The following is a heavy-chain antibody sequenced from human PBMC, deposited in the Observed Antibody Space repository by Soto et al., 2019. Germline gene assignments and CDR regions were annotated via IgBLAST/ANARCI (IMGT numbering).Heavy chain of an antibody. D-gene: IGHD1-1*01. Sequence: QVQLVQSGAEVKKPGSSVKVSCKASGGTFSNYPVSWVRQAPGQGLEWMGGIIPIFGTVNYAQKFQGRLTITAADAPSTGSMALSTPRTEDTAVYYCARGNIRCLQLWDFGPWGRGTLVTVSS. CDR1: GGTFSNYP. CDR2: IIPIFGTV. V-gene: IGHV1-69*12. J-gene: IGHJ2*01. CDR3: ARGNIRCLQLWDFGP.